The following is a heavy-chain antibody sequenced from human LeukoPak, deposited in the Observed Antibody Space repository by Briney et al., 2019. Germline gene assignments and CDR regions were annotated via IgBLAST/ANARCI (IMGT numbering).Heavy chain of an antibody. D-gene: IGHD5-18*01. J-gene: IGHJ4*02. Sequence: GGSLRLSCAASGFTFNTYAMSWVRQAPGKGLECVSTISGSGTATYYADSVKGRFTISRDNSRNTLYLQMNSLRAEDTAVYYCAKLSRFDTAFDYWGQGTLVTVSS. CDR3: AKLSRFDTAFDY. V-gene: IGHV3-23*01. CDR1: GFTFNTYA. CDR2: ISGSGTAT.